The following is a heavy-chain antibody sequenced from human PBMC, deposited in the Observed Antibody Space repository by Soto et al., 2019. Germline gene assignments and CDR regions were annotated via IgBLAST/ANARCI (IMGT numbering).Heavy chain of an antibody. CDR2: IYYSGTT. CDR3: ARRQLHGRIDY. CDR1: GYSISSSNW. J-gene: IGHJ4*02. D-gene: IGHD6-6*01. Sequence: QVQLQESGPGLVKPSDTLSLTCAVSGYSISSSNWWGWIRQPPGKGLEWIGYIYYSGTTYYNPSLKTRVTMSVDTAQDQVSPSLTSVTAVDPAVYYGARRQLHGRIDYSGQGTMVTASS. V-gene: IGHV4-28*01.